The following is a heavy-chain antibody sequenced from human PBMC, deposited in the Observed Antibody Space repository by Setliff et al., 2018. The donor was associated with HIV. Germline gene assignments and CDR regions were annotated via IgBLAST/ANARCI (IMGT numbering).Heavy chain of an antibody. J-gene: IGHJ1*01. V-gene: IGHV1-69*06. CDR3: TEVVPVNPGYFND. CDR2: IIPLFGSP. D-gene: IGHD2-15*01. CDR1: GGTFSSYT. Sequence: SVKVSCKASGGTFSSYTISWVRQAPGQGLEWMGGIIPLFGSPDYAQKFQGRVTINADKSTGSMYMHLSGLRSDDTAVYYCTEVVPVNPGYFNDWGQGTLVTVSS.